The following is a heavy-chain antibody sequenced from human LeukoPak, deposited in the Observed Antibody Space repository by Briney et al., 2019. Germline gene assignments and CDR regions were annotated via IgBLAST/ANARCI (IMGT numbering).Heavy chain of an antibody. D-gene: IGHD3-10*01. V-gene: IGHV4-59*08. CDR3: ARLSNPYGGFHLDY. CDR1: GDSMTTYY. CDR2: IRYTGRT. J-gene: IGHJ4*02. Sequence: SETLSLTCSVSGDSMTTYYWSWIRQPPGKGLEWIGYIRYTGRTNYIPSLMRRVTMSIDTSRTQFSLKLNSVTAADTAVYFCARLSNPYGGFHLDYWGQGILATVSS.